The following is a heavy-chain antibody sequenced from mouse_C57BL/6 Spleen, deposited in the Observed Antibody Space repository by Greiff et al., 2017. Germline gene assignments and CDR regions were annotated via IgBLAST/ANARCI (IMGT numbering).Heavy chain of an antibody. CDR3: TRPHYYAMDY. CDR2: IDPETGGT. CDR1: GYTFTDYE. V-gene: IGHV1-15*01. Sequence: QVHVKQSGAELVRPGASVPLSCKASGYTFTDYEMHWVKQTPVHGLEWIGAIDPETGGTAYNQKFQCNAILTADKSSSTAYMELRSLTSEYSAVYYCTRPHYYAMDYWGQGTSVTVSS. J-gene: IGHJ4*01.